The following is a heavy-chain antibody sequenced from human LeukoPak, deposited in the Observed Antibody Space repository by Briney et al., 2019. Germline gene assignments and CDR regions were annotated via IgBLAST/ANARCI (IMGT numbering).Heavy chain of an antibody. CDR2: IRGKTYGGTI. CDR1: GFTFGDYA. D-gene: IGHD1-7*01. V-gene: IGHV3-49*03. CDR3: TISGRRSWNYISY. Sequence: PGGSLRLSCVVSGFTFGDYALSWFRQAPGKGLEWVGFIRGKTYGGTIGYAASVKGRFTISRDDSKSFAYLQMNSLKTEDTAVYYCTISGRRSWNYISYWGQGTLVTVSS. J-gene: IGHJ4*02.